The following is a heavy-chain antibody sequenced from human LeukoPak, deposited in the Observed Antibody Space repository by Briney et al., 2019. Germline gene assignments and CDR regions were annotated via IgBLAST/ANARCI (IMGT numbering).Heavy chain of an antibody. CDR2: IIPVLSTA. CDR1: GDTFSRYA. D-gene: IGHD4-17*01. Sequence: SVKVSCKASGDTFSRYAISWVRQAPGQGLEWMGGIIPVLSTANYAQKFQDRVTITADESTSTTYMELSSLKSEDTAVYYCAKSLRYFDYWGQGTLVTVSS. CDR3: AKSLRYFDY. V-gene: IGHV1-69*13. J-gene: IGHJ4*02.